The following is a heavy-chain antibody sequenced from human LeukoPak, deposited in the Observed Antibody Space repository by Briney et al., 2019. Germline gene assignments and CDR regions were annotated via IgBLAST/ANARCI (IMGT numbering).Heavy chain of an antibody. Sequence: GGSLTLSCAASGFTFSSYSMNWVRQAPGKGLEWVSSISSSSSYIYYADSVKGRFTIYRDNTKNSLYMKMNSLRAEETAVYCCARVGQQLVRPDYWGTGTMVTVCS. CDR2: ISSSSSYI. D-gene: IGHD6-13*01. V-gene: IGHV3-21*01. CDR3: ARVGQQLVRPDY. CDR1: GFTFSSYS. J-gene: IGHJ4*02.